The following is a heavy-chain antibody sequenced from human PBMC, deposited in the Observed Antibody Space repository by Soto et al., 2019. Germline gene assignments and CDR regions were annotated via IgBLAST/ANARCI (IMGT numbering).Heavy chain of an antibody. CDR1: GFTFSSYA. CDR2: ISYDGSNK. D-gene: IGHD3-16*01. Sequence: GGSLRLSCAASGFTFSSYAMHWVRQAPGKGLEWVAVISYDGSNKYYADSVKGRFTISRDNSKNTLYLQMNSLRAEDTAVYYCARDLSYGYVFDYWGQGTLVTVSS. V-gene: IGHV3-30-3*01. J-gene: IGHJ4*02. CDR3: ARDLSYGYVFDY.